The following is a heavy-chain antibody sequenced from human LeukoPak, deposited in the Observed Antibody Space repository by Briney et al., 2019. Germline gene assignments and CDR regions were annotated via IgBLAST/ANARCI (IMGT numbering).Heavy chain of an antibody. CDR3: ATATGSQYAEYFQH. D-gene: IGHD2-15*01. CDR2: ITSNGGST. J-gene: IGHJ1*01. Sequence: GGSLRLSCEASGFTFSAYAMTWVRQAPGKGLEYVSAITSNGGSTYYANSVKGRFTISRDNSKNTLYLQLGSLRAEDMAMYYCATATGSQYAEYFQHWGQGALVTVSS. V-gene: IGHV3-64*01. CDR1: GFTFSAYA.